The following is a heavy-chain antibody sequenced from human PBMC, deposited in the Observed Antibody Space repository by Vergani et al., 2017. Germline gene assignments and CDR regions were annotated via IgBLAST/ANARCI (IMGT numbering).Heavy chain of an antibody. V-gene: IGHV4-34*01. J-gene: IGHJ5*02. CDR2: INHSGST. CDR1: GGSFSGYY. Sequence: QVQLQQWGAGLLKPSETLSLTCAVYGGSFSGYYWSWIRQPPGKGLEWIGEINHSGSTNSNPSLKSRVTISVDTSKNQFSLKLSSVTAADTAVYYCARVGRYLNWFDPWGQGTLVTVSS. CDR3: ARVGRYLNWFDP. D-gene: IGHD2-15*01.